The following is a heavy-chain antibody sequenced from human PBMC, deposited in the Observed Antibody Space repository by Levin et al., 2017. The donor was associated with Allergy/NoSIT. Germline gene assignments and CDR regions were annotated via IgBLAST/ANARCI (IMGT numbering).Heavy chain of an antibody. Sequence: GESLKISCAASGFTVSSHYMSWVRQAPGKGLEWVSVIYSGGDTYYADSVMGRFTISRDNSKNTLYLQMNSLRAEDTAVYYCARNHALYGAGYFDYWGQGTLVSVSS. CDR2: IYSGGDT. D-gene: IGHD3-10*02. V-gene: IGHV3-66*02. J-gene: IGHJ4*02. CDR3: ARNHALYGAGYFDY. CDR1: GFTVSSHY.